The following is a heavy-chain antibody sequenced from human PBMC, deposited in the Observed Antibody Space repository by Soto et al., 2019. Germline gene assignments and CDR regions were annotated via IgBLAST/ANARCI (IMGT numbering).Heavy chain of an antibody. CDR2: ISDDGSRT. CDR1: GFSFSTFE. V-gene: IGHV3-23*01. CDR3: VKGGWLDF. Sequence: EVQLLESGGGLVQPGGSLRLSCAASGFSFSTFEMSWVRQAPGRGLEWVSFISDDGSRTYYADAVKVRFTISRDNSEHTLYLQMNSLTAEDTAVYACVKGGWLDFWGQGTLVTVSS. D-gene: IGHD3-16*01. J-gene: IGHJ5*01.